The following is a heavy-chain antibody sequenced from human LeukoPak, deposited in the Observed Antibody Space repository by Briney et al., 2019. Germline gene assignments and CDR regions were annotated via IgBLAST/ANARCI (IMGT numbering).Heavy chain of an antibody. D-gene: IGHD3-22*01. Sequence: PSETLSLTCTVSGGSISSYYWSWIRQPPGKGLEWIGHIYYSGTTNYNPSLNSRVTISVDTSKNLFSLNLSSVTAADTAVYYCARAPYYYDGNGRRGNRFDYWGRGTLVTVSS. CDR3: ARAPYYYDGNGRRGNRFDY. CDR1: GGSISSYY. J-gene: IGHJ4*02. V-gene: IGHV4-59*01. CDR2: IYYSGTT.